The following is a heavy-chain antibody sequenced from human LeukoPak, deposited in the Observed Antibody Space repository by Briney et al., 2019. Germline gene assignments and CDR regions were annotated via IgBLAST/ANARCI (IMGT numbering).Heavy chain of an antibody. CDR3: ARGLIKGLTVAGSG. CDR2: ISYNGLK. Sequence: PSETLSLTCTGYGGSFSGYYWSWLRQPPGKGLEWIGEISYNGLKNYNPSLKSRVTISIDTSKNQFSLKLTSMTAADTAVYYCARGLIKGLTVAGSGWGQGTLVTVSS. CDR1: GGSFSGYY. D-gene: IGHD6-19*01. V-gene: IGHV4-34*01. J-gene: IGHJ4*02.